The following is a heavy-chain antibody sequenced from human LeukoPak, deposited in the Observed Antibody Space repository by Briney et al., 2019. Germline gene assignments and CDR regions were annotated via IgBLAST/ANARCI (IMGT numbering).Heavy chain of an antibody. J-gene: IGHJ4*02. Sequence: SSETLSLTCTVSGDSLINFYWSWIRQPPGKGLEWIGYIYYSGTTNYNPSLKSRVTMSVDTSKNQFSLNLRSVTAADTAVYHCARLKFDVLTGYYEALDYWGQGTLVTVSS. CDR2: IYYSGTT. CDR1: GDSLINFY. CDR3: ARLKFDVLTGYYEALDY. V-gene: IGHV4-59*08. D-gene: IGHD3-9*01.